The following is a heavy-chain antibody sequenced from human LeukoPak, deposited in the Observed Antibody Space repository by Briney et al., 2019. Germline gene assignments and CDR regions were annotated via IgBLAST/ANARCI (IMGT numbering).Heavy chain of an antibody. CDR2: INHSGST. Sequence: PSETLSLTCAVYGGSFSGYYWSWIRQPPGKGLEWIGEINHSGSTNYNPSLKSRVTISVDTSKNQFSLKLSSVTAADTAVYYCARRPRRITIFGVVIMDWFDPWGQGTLVTVSS. J-gene: IGHJ5*02. D-gene: IGHD3-3*01. CDR1: GGSFSGYY. CDR3: ARRPRRITIFGVVIMDWFDP. V-gene: IGHV4-34*01.